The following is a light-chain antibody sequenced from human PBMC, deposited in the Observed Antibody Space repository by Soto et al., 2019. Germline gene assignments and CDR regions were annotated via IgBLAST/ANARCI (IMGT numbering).Light chain of an antibody. J-gene: IGLJ1*01. Sequence: VLTQPPSVSGSPGQSITISRTGTSSDVGGYNYVSWYQQHPGKAPKLMIYEVSNRPSGVSSRFSGSKSGNTASLTISGLQAEDEADYYCSSYTSSSTLGVFGTGTKVTVL. CDR3: SSYTSSSTLGV. CDR1: SSDVGGYNY. CDR2: EVS. V-gene: IGLV2-14*01.